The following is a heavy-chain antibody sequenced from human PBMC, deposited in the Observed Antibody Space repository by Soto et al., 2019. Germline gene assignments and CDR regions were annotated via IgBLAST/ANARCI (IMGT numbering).Heavy chain of an antibody. V-gene: IGHV3-7*05. Sequence: EVQLVESGGGLVQPGGSLRLSCAASGFTFSIYWISWVRQAPGKGLEWVANITQEGSEKYYVDSVKGRFTISRDNAKNSLYLQMNSLRAEDTAVYYCARGRYSGYYYYGMDVWGQGPTVTVSS. CDR3: ARGRYSGYYYYGMDV. CDR2: ITQEGSEK. CDR1: GFTFSIYW. D-gene: IGHD3-9*01. J-gene: IGHJ6*02.